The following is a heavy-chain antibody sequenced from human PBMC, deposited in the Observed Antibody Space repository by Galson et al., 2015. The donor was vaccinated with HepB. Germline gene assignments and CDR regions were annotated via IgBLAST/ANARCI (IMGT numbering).Heavy chain of an antibody. CDR1: RFTVSSNY. Sequence: SLRLSCAASRFTVSSNYMSWVRQAPGKGLEWVSVIYSGGSTYYADSVKGRFTISRDNAKNSLYLQMNSLRAEDTAVYYCAKDIAGGPGPYGSGSYSGFDLWGRGTLATVSS. D-gene: IGHD3-10*01. CDR3: AKDIAGGPGPYGSGSYSGFDL. V-gene: IGHV3-53*05. CDR2: IYSGGST. J-gene: IGHJ2*01.